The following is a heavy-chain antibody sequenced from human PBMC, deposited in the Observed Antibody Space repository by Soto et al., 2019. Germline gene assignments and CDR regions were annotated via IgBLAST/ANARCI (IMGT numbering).Heavy chain of an antibody. CDR2: IYDSGST. D-gene: IGHD2-21*02. Sequence: QVQLQESGPGLVKPSETLSLTCAVSGGSLSNYYWSWIRQPPGKGLEWIGYIYDSGSTNYNPSLKSRVTISIDTSKNQFSLKLTSVTAADTAVYYCARVGEDRVVTGNWYFDLWGRGSLVTVSP. J-gene: IGHJ2*01. V-gene: IGHV4-59*01. CDR1: GGSLSNYY. CDR3: ARVGEDRVVTGNWYFDL.